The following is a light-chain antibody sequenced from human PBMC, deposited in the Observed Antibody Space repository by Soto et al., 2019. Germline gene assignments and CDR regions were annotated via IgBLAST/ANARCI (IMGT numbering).Light chain of an antibody. CDR2: LGS. J-gene: IGKJ1*01. CDR3: QHYNNWPWT. CDR1: HSLLHSNGYNY. Sequence: IVMTQSPLSLPVTPGEPASISCRSSHSLLHSNGYNYLDWYLQKPGQSPQLLIYLGSNRASGVPDRFSGSGSGTEFTLTISSLQSEDFAVYFCQHYNNWPWTFGQGTKVDNK. V-gene: IGKV2-28*01.